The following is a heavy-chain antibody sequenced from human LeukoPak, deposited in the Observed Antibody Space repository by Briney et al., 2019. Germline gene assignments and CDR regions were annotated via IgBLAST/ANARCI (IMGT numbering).Heavy chain of an antibody. D-gene: IGHD6-19*01. J-gene: IGHJ4*02. CDR3: VRRDTGWNYFDY. CDR2: IYTSGST. Sequence: SQTLSLTCTVSGGSISSGSYYWSWIRQPAGKGLEWIGRIYTSGSTNYNPSLKSRVTMTLDTSKDHLSLNLTSVLAADTAIYYCVRRDTGWNYFDYWGQGILVTVSS. V-gene: IGHV4-61*02. CDR1: GGSISSGSYY.